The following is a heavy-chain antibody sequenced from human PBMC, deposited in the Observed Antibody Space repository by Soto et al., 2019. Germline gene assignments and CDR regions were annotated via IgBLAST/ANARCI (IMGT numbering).Heavy chain of an antibody. CDR2: GSPPIRTS. CDR3: ARVLYYGSGSYSPYGMDV. Sequence: QVQLVQSGAEVKKPGSSVKVSCKTSGVSFNNNGIGWVRQAPGHGLEWMGGGSPPIRTSNYARKFKGRISITADASTGTVNMELSSLTSEDTAQYYCARVLYYGSGSYSPYGMDVWGQGTTVTVSS. V-gene: IGHV1-69*01. D-gene: IGHD3-10*01. J-gene: IGHJ6*02. CDR1: GVSFNNNG.